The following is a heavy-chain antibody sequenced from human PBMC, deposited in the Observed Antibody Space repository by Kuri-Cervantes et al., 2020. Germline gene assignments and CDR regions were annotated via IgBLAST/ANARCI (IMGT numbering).Heavy chain of an antibody. J-gene: IGHJ4*02. CDR3: ARGFHGGAAAATDYFDY. CDR1: GGSISSGGYS. CDR2: IYHSGST. Sequence: SETLSLTCAVFGGSISSGGYSWSWIRQPPGKGLEWIGYIYHSGSTYYNPSLKSRVTISVDTSKNQFSLKLSSVTAADTAVYYCARGFHGGAAAATDYFDYWGQGTLVTVSS. V-gene: IGHV4-30-2*01. D-gene: IGHD2-2*01.